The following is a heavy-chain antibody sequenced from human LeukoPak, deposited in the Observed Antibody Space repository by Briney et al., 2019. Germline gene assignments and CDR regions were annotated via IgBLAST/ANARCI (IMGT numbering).Heavy chain of an antibody. CDR2: IYHSAST. D-gene: IGHD3-22*01. J-gene: IGHJ4*02. Sequence: SQTLSLTCTVSGGSISSGNYFWSWIRQHPGKGLEWIGYIYHSASTYYNPSLKSRVSISGDTSKNEFSLTLNSVTAADTAVYYLATASKESSGYFKYFVHWGQGSLVTVSS. V-gene: IGHV4-31*03. CDR1: GGSISSGNYF. CDR3: ATASKESSGYFKYFVH.